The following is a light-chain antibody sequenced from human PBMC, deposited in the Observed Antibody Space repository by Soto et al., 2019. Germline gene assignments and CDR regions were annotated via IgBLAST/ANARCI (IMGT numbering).Light chain of an antibody. Sequence: PGERVTLSCRASQSVSSSYLTWYQQKPGQAPRLLIYGASNRATGIPDRFSGSGSGTDFTLTISRLEPEDFAVYYCQQYESSPPLTFGGGTKVDIK. CDR1: QSVSSSY. CDR2: GAS. J-gene: IGKJ4*01. V-gene: IGKV3-20*01. CDR3: QQYESSPPLT.